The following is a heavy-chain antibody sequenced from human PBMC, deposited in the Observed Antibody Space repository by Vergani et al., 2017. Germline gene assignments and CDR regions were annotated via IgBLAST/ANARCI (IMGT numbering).Heavy chain of an antibody. CDR2: IKSDGSIT. Sequence: VQLVESGGGLVQPGGSLRLSCTASGFTFSNYWMQWVRQAPGKGLMWVSRIKSDGSITAYADSVKGRFTISRDNAQNTLYLQMNSLRVEDTGVYYCAREYSSTSGRAFDFWGQGTKVTVSS. D-gene: IGHD2-2*01. CDR3: AREYSSTSGRAFDF. J-gene: IGHJ3*01. V-gene: IGHV3-74*03. CDR1: GFTFSNYW.